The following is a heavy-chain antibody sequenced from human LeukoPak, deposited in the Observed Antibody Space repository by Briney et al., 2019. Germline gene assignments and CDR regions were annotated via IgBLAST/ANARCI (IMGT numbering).Heavy chain of an antibody. CDR1: GFTVSSNH. D-gene: IGHD3-22*01. Sequence: PGGSLRLSCAASGFTVSSNHMSWVRQAPGKGLEWVSVIYSGGSTYYADSVKGRFTISRDNSKNRLYLQMDSLSAEDTAVYYCARGSPCYYDSSGYQPYYCYMDVWGKGTTVTVSS. CDR2: IYSGGST. V-gene: IGHV3-53*01. J-gene: IGHJ6*03. CDR3: ARGSPCYYDSSGYQPYYCYMDV.